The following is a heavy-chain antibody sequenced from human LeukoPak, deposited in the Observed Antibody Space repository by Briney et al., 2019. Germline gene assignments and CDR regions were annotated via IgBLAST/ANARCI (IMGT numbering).Heavy chain of an antibody. CDR1: GFTFSSYS. CDR3: ARSLGVTGYCSSTSCYIDY. CDR2: ISSSSSYI. J-gene: IGHJ4*02. V-gene: IGHV3-21*01. Sequence: KPGGSLRLSCAASGFTFSSYSMNWVRQAPGKGLEWFSSISSSSSYIYYADSVKGRFTISRDNAKNSLYLQMNSLRAEDTAVYYCARSLGVTGYCSSTSCYIDYWGQGTLVTVSS. D-gene: IGHD2-2*02.